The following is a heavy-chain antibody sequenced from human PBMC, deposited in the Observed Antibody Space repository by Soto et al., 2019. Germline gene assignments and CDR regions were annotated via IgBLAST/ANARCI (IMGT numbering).Heavy chain of an antibody. D-gene: IGHD3-22*01. CDR1: GYTFTSYY. Sequence: GASVKVSCKASGYTFTSYYVHWVRQAPGQGLEWMGIINPSGGSTSYAQTFQGRVTMTRDTSTSTVYMELSSLRSEDTAVYYCARAYYYDSRGYPVNFDYWGQGTLVTVSS. CDR3: ARAYYYDSRGYPVNFDY. J-gene: IGHJ4*02. V-gene: IGHV1-46*01. CDR2: INPSGGST.